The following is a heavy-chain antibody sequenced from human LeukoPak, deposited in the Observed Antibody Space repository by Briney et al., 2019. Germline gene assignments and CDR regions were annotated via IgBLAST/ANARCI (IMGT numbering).Heavy chain of an antibody. CDR2: ISGSDGST. V-gene: IGHV3-23*01. CDR1: RFTSSTYA. D-gene: IGHD3-10*01. Sequence: PGGSLRLSCAASRFTSSTYAMSWVRQPPGKGLEWVSAISGSDGSTYYADSVKGRFTISRDNSKNTLYLQMNSLRAEDTAVYYCVKYGADVWGQGTTVTVSS. CDR3: VKYGADV. J-gene: IGHJ6*02.